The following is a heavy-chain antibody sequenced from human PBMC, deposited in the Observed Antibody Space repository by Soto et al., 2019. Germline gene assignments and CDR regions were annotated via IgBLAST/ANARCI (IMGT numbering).Heavy chain of an antibody. Sequence: AAGKFSCKASAYTFTSYIISWVLQALGQGLEWMGWISACNVNTNYAQKLQGRVTMTTDTSTSTAYMELRSLRSDDTAVYYCARDYDILTGSSRVDYWGQGTLVKVSS. D-gene: IGHD3-9*01. J-gene: IGHJ4*02. CDR3: ARDYDILTGSSRVDY. CDR2: ISACNVNT. CDR1: AYTFTSYI. V-gene: IGHV1-18*04.